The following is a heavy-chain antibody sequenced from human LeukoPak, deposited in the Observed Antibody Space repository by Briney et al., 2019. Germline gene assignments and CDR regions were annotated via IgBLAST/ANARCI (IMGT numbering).Heavy chain of an antibody. CDR2: IYYSGST. V-gene: IGHV4-59*01. CDR3: ARGRMGAAIDY. D-gene: IGHD1-26*01. CDR1: GGSISSYY. Sequence: SETLSLTCTVSGGSISSYYWSWIRQPPGKGLEWIGYIYYSGSTNYNPSPKSRVTISVDTSKNQFSLKLSSVTAADTAVYYCARGRMGAAIDYWGQGTLVTVSS. J-gene: IGHJ4*02.